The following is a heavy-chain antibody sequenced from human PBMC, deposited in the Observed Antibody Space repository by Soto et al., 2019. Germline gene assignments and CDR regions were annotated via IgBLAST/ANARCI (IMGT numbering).Heavy chain of an antibody. CDR2: INHNGST. CDR1: GGSFSGYY. Sequence: QVQLQQWGAGLLKPSETLSLTCAVYGGSFSGYYWSWIRQPPVTGLEWIGEINHNGSTNYNPSLKPRLTISVDTSEKQVFLELSSVTGADTDVYYCASYVVVVAVRVWPERYYYYMDVWGRGTTVTVSS. J-gene: IGHJ6*03. D-gene: IGHD2-15*01. CDR3: ASYVVVVAVRVWPERYYYYMDV. V-gene: IGHV4-34*01.